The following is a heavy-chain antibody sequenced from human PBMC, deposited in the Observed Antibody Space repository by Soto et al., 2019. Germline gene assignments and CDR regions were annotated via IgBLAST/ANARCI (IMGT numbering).Heavy chain of an antibody. Sequence: QVQLMQSGAEVKKPGASVKVSCKASGDTFTDYYIHWVRQAPGQGLEWMGTVNPSGGHTTYAQHFLGRVTMTRDTSTSTLYMELTSLTSDDTAVYYCARGGNVVVVTAALEYWGQGTLVTVSS. CDR2: VNPSGGHT. J-gene: IGHJ4*02. CDR3: ARGGNVVVVTAALEY. D-gene: IGHD2-21*02. V-gene: IGHV1-46*01. CDR1: GDTFTDYY.